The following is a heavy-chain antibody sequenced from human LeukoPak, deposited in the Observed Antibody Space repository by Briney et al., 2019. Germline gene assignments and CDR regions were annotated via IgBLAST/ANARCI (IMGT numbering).Heavy chain of an antibody. Sequence: GGSLRLSCAASGFIFSNYAMSWVRQAPGKGLEWVSVMGDSDASAFYVDSVKARFTISRDNSKNTLSLQMDSLRAEDTAIYYCAKHWRDEVIGFFDNWGQGTLVTVSS. V-gene: IGHV3-23*01. CDR3: AKHWRDEVIGFFDN. D-gene: IGHD1-1*01. J-gene: IGHJ4*02. CDR2: MGDSDASA. CDR1: GFIFSNYA.